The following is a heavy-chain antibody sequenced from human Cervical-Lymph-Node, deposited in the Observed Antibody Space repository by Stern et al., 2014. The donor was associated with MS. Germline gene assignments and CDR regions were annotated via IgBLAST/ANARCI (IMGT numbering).Heavy chain of an antibody. CDR3: ARDSGYPDY. Sequence: KESGPGLVKPSQSLSLTCTVSGDSIVTGSHYWSWIRQHPGKGLEWIGYIYHTGSTNYNPSLKSRVTLSIDTSKNQFSLNLSSVTGADTAVYYCARDSGYPDYWGQGTLVTVSS. D-gene: IGHD3-22*01. CDR1: GDSIVTGSHY. J-gene: IGHJ4*02. V-gene: IGHV4-31*03. CDR2: IYHTGST.